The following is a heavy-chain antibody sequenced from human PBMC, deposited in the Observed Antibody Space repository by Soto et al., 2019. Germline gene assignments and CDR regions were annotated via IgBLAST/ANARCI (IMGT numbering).Heavy chain of an antibody. CDR2: INPSGGST. Sequence: ASVKVSCKASGYTFTSYYMHWVRQAPGQGLEWMGIINPSGGSTSYAQKFQGRVTMTRDTSTSTVYMELSSLRSEDTAVYYCASYSKDRYYFDYWGQGTLVTVSS. D-gene: IGHD2-15*01. CDR1: GYTFTSYY. V-gene: IGHV1-46*03. J-gene: IGHJ4*02. CDR3: ASYSKDRYYFDY.